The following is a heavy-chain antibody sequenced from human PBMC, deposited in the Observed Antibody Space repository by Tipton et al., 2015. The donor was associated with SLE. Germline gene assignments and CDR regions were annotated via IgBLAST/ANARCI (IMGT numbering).Heavy chain of an antibody. CDR1: GGSISIYY. V-gene: IGHV4-4*07. D-gene: IGHD5/OR15-5a*01. CDR2: IYTSGST. J-gene: IGHJ3*01. Sequence: TLSLTCTVSGGSISIYYWSWIRQPAGKGLEWIWRIYTSGSTNYNPSLKSRVTMSVDMSKNQFSLKLSSVTAAATAVYYCSRGGSTRAFVYWGQGTMVTVSS. CDR3: SRGGSTRAFVY.